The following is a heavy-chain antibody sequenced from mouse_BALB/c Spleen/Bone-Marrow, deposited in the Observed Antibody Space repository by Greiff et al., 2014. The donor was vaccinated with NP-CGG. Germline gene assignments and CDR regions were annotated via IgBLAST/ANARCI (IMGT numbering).Heavy chain of an antibody. CDR2: INPDSSTI. J-gene: IGHJ2*01. D-gene: IGHD1-1*01. Sequence: VQLQQSGGGLVQPGRSLKLSCAASGFDFSRYWMSWVRQAPGKGLEWIGEINPDSSTINYTPSLKDKFIISRDNAKNTLHLQMSKVRSEDTALYYCARLLYYGYFDSWGQGTTLTVSS. V-gene: IGHV4-1*02. CDR1: GFDFSRYW. CDR3: ARLLYYGYFDS.